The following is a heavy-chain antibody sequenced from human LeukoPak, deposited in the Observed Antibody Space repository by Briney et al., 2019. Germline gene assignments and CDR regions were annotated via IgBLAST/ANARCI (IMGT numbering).Heavy chain of an antibody. J-gene: IGHJ6*03. Sequence: SVKVSCKASGGTFSSYAISWVRQAPGQGLEWMGGIIPIFATANYAQKFQGRVTITADESTSTAYMELSSLRSEDTAVYYCARSSGGRYYYGSGSSINYYYYMDVWGKGTTVTISS. CDR3: ARSSGGRYYYGSGSSINYYYYMDV. CDR2: IIPIFATA. CDR1: GGTFSSYA. D-gene: IGHD3-10*01. V-gene: IGHV1-69*13.